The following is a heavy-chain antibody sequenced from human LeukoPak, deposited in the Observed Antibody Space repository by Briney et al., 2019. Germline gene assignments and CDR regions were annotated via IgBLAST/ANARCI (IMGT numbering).Heavy chain of an antibody. D-gene: IGHD4-23*01. Sequence: SETLSLTCAASGGSISSGGYSWSWIRQPPGKGLEWIGYIYHSGSTYYNPSLKSRVAISVDRSKNQFSLKLSSVTAADTAVYYCARGAGDYGGTYYFDYWGQGTLVTVSS. CDR2: IYHSGST. V-gene: IGHV4-30-2*01. CDR3: ARGAGDYGGTYYFDY. J-gene: IGHJ4*02. CDR1: GGSISSGGYS.